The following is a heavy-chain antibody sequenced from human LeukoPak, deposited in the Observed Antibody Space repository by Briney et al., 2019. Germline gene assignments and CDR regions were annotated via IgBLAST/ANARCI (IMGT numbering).Heavy chain of an antibody. CDR2: INDESSDI. V-gene: IGHV3-21*05. Sequence: GGSLRLSCAASGFTFSHYAMNWVRQAPGKGLEWVSYINDESSDIHYAGSVRGRFTISRDDARQTLYLQLSSLRVEDTAVYYCARDTFQPGLIDSWGQGTLVTVSS. CDR1: GFTFSHYA. J-gene: IGHJ4*02. CDR3: ARDTFQPGLIDS. D-gene: IGHD2-2*01.